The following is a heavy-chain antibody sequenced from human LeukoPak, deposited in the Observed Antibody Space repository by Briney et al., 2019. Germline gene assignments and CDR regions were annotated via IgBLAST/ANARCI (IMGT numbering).Heavy chain of an antibody. CDR3: ARSTPYYYDSSGYFVSDAFDI. Sequence: SETLSLTCTVSGGSISSYYWSWIRQPPGKGLEWIGYIYYSGSTNYNPSLKSRVTMSVDTSKNQFSLKLSSVTAADTAVYYCARSTPYYYDSSGYFVSDAFDIWGQGTMVTVSS. J-gene: IGHJ3*02. V-gene: IGHV4-59*12. CDR1: GGSISSYY. D-gene: IGHD3-22*01. CDR2: IYYSGST.